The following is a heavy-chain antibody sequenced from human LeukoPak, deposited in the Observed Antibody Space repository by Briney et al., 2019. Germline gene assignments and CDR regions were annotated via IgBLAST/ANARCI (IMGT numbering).Heavy chain of an antibody. Sequence: SETLSLTCTVSGGSISSGGYYWSWIRQHPGKGLEWIGYIYYSGSTYYNPSLKSRVTISVDTSKNQFSLKLSSVTAADTAVYYCARSTTAAAGIFWFDPWGQGTLVTVSS. CDR3: ARSTTAAAGIFWFDP. CDR2: IYYSGST. V-gene: IGHV4-31*03. J-gene: IGHJ5*02. D-gene: IGHD6-13*01. CDR1: GGSISSGGYY.